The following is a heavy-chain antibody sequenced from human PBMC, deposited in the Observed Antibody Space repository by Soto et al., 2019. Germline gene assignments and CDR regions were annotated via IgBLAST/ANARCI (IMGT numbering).Heavy chain of an antibody. CDR3: ARVSRCPLNDALDI. D-gene: IGHD2-2*01. CDR1: GGSVSSGSYY. V-gene: IGHV4-61*01. J-gene: IGHJ3*02. CDR2: IYYSGST. Sequence: SETLSLTCTVSGGSVSSGSYYWSWIRQPPGKGLERIGYIYYSGSTNYNPSLKSRVTISVDTSKNQFSLKLSSVTAADTAVSYCARVSRCPLNDALDIWGQGTMVTVSS.